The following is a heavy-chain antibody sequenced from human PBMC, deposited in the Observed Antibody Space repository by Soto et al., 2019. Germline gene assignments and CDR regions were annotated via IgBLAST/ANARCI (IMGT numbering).Heavy chain of an antibody. Sequence: GGSLRLSCAASGFTFSSYAMSWVRQAPGKGLEWVSAISGSGSRTYYADSVKGRFTFSRDNSKNTLYLQMNSLRAEETAVYYCARTKAVAATYYYYGMDVWGQGTTVTVSS. CDR1: GFTFSSYA. CDR3: ARTKAVAATYYYYGMDV. J-gene: IGHJ6*02. D-gene: IGHD6-19*01. CDR2: ISGSGSRT. V-gene: IGHV3-23*01.